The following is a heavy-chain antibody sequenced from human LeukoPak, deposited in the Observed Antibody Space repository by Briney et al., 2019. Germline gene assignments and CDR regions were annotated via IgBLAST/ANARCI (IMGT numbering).Heavy chain of an antibody. CDR2: IYPGDSDT. V-gene: IGHV5-51*01. Sequence: GESLKISCKGSGYSFTSYWIGWVRQMPGKGLEWMGIIYPGDSDTRYSPSFQGQVTISADESISTAYLQWSSLKASDTAMYYCARLPDYGGNPSGYYYMDVWGKGTTVTVSS. CDR1: GYSFTSYW. CDR3: ARLPDYGGNPSGYYYMDV. J-gene: IGHJ6*03. D-gene: IGHD4-23*01.